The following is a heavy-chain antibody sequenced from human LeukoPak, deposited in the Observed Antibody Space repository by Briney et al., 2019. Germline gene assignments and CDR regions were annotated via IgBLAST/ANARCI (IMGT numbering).Heavy chain of an antibody. J-gene: IGHJ4*02. Sequence: RSGGSLRLSCATSGFTFTDFYMTWFRQAPGRGLEWVSHISGSGIMKFYADSVKGRFTVSRDNSKNTLYLQMDSLKTEDTAIYYCAKDGYNYWLDYWGQGTLVTVSS. CDR2: ISGSGIMK. D-gene: IGHD5-24*01. CDR3: AKDGYNYWLDY. CDR1: GFTFTDFY. V-gene: IGHV3-11*04.